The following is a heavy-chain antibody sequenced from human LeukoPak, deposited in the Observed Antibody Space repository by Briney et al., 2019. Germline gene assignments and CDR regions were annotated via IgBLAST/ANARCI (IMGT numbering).Heavy chain of an antibody. CDR2: INPGDAGT. Sequence: ASVKVSCKASGYTFTSYYMHWVRQAPGRGLEWLGLINPGDAGTSYAQQFQGRVTMTRDTSTSTVYMELSSLRSEDTAVFYCARALNSGFYYFDYWGQGTLVTVSS. V-gene: IGHV1-46*01. D-gene: IGHD6-19*01. CDR1: GYTFTSYY. J-gene: IGHJ4*02. CDR3: ARALNSGFYYFDY.